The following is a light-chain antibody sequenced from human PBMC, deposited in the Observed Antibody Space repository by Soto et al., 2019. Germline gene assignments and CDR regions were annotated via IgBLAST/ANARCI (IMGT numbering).Light chain of an antibody. Sequence: EIVLTQSPGTLSLSPGARATLSCRASQSVDRNYLAWYQHKPGQAPRLLIYGASTRATGIPDRFSGSGSGTDFTPTISRLEPEDFAVYYCHQYGLSPPYTFGPGTKVDIK. J-gene: IGKJ3*01. CDR2: GAS. V-gene: IGKV3-20*01. CDR3: HQYGLSPPYT. CDR1: QSVDRNY.